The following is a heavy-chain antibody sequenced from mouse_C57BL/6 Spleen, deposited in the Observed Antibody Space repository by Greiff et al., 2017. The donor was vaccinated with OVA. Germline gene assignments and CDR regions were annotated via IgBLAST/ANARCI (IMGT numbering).Heavy chain of an antibody. D-gene: IGHD4-1*01. CDR2: IDPENGDT. J-gene: IGHJ2*01. V-gene: IGHV14-4*01. CDR1: GFNIKDDY. CDR3: TKRANWDYFDY. Sequence: EVQRVESGAELVRPGASVKLSCTASGFNIKDDYMHWVKQRPEQGLEWIGWIDPENGDTEYASKFQGKATITADTSSNTAYLQLSSLTSEDTAVYYCTKRANWDYFDYWVQGTTLTVSS.